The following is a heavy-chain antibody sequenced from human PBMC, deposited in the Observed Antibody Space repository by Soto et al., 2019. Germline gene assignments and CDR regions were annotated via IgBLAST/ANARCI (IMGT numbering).Heavy chain of an antibody. CDR3: AKAQRAVYYYYGMDV. Sequence: QVQLVESGGGVVQPGRSLRLSCAASGLTFSSYGMHWVRQAPGKALEWVAAVSYDGSNKYYADSVKGRFTISRDNSKNTLYLQMNSLRAEDTAVYYCAKAQRAVYYYYGMDVWGQGTTVTVSS. V-gene: IGHV3-30*18. CDR2: VSYDGSNK. J-gene: IGHJ6*02. CDR1: GLTFSSYG.